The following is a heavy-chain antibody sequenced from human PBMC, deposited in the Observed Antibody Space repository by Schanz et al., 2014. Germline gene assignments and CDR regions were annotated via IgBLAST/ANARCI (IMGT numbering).Heavy chain of an antibody. CDR3: AKDEGYNYGYIFDY. J-gene: IGHJ4*02. CDR2: IPSDESNK. V-gene: IGHV3-30*02. Sequence: QVQLVESGGGVVQPGGSLRLSCAASGFTFSSSGMHWVRQAPGKGLEWVAFIPSDESNKYYIDSVKGRFTISRDNYRETMFLQINTLKPDDTAVYYCAKDEGYNYGYIFDYWGQGTLVTVSS. CDR1: GFTFSSSG. D-gene: IGHD5-18*01.